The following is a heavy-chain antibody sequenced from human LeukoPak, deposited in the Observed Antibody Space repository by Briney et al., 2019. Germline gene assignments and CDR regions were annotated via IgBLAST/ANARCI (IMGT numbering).Heavy chain of an antibody. CDR1: GFTFSSYA. V-gene: IGHV3-23*01. CDR3: ARSIVGATGVDY. Sequence: GGSLRLSCAASGFTFSSYAMSWFRQAPGKGLEWVSAISGSGGSTYYADSVKGRFTISRDNSKNTLYLQMNSLRAEDTAVYYCARSIVGATGVDYWGQGTLVTVSS. D-gene: IGHD1-26*01. J-gene: IGHJ4*02. CDR2: ISGSGGST.